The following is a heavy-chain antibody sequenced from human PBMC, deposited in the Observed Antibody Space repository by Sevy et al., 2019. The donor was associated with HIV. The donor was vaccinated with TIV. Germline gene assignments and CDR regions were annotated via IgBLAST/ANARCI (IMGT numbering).Heavy chain of an antibody. CDR2: IRSETGGGTT. J-gene: IGHJ4*02. Sequence: GGSLRLSCAASGLSFSNAWMAWVRQAPGKGLEWVGRIRSETGGGTTDFAAFAKGKFIISRDDPKNKLYLQMNSLKTEDTAVYYCAIDHRRDGMIVVPFEKWGLGTLVTVSS. D-gene: IGHD3-22*01. V-gene: IGHV3-15*01. CDR3: AIDHRRDGMIVVPFEK. CDR1: GLSFSNAW.